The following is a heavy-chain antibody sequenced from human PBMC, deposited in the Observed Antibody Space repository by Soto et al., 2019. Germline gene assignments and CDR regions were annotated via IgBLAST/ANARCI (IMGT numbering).Heavy chain of an antibody. D-gene: IGHD6-19*01. V-gene: IGHV6-1*01. J-gene: IGHJ3*02. CDR1: GDSVSSNSAA. Sequence: SQTLSLTCAVSGDSVSSNSAAWNWIRQSPSRGLEWLGRTYYRSKWYNDYAVSVKSRITINPDTSKNQFSLQLNSVTDEDTAVYYCARDLGYTSGGSYDALDIWGQGTLVTVSS. CDR2: TYYRSKWYN. CDR3: ARDLGYTSGGSYDALDI.